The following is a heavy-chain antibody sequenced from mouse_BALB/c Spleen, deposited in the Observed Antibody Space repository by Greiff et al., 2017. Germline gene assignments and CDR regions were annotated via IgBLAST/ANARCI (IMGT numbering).Heavy chain of an antibody. CDR3: ARNWAY. Sequence: VQLQQSGPGLVQPSQSLSITCTVSGFSLTSYGVHWVRQSPGEGLEWLGVIWSGGSTDYNAAFISRLSISKDNSKSQVFFKMNSLQANDTAIYYCARNWAYWGQGTLVTVSA. J-gene: IGHJ3*01. CDR2: IWSGGST. V-gene: IGHV2-2*02. CDR1: GFSLTSYG.